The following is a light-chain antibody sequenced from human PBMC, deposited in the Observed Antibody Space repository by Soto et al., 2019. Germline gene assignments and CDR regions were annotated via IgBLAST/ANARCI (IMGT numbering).Light chain of an antibody. CDR3: QQRSNWLTWT. V-gene: IGKV3-11*01. J-gene: IGKJ1*01. CDR2: DAS. Sequence: EIVLTQPPATLSLSPGERATLSCRASQSVSSYLAWYQQKPGQAPRLLIYDASNRATGIPARFSGSGSGTDFTLTISSLEPEDFAVYYCQQRSNWLTWTFGQGTKVDIK. CDR1: QSVSSY.